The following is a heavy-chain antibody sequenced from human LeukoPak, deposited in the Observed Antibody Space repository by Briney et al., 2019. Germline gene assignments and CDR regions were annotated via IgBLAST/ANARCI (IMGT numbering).Heavy chain of an antibody. J-gene: IGHJ6*02. CDR2: ISRGGGGST. V-gene: IGHV3-23*01. CDR3: ARGTPSSSGWLYYGMDV. Sequence: GGSLRLSCAASGFTFSTYDMSWVRQAPGKGLECVASISRGGGGSTYYADSVKGRFTISRDNSKNTLYLQMNSLRAEDTAVYYCARGTPSSSGWLYYGMDVWGQGTTVTVSS. D-gene: IGHD6-19*01. CDR1: GFTFSTYD.